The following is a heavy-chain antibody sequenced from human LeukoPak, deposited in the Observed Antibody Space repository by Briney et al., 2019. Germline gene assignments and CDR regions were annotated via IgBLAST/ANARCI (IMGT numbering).Heavy chain of an antibody. D-gene: IGHD6-19*01. Sequence: GASVKVSCKVSGYTLTELSMHWVRQAPGKGLEWMGGFDPEDGETIYAQKFQGRVTMTEDTSTDTAYMELSSLRSEDTAVYYCATDRGGYSSGWYTGRGAFDIWGQGTMVTVSS. J-gene: IGHJ3*02. CDR2: FDPEDGET. CDR3: ATDRGGYSSGWYTGRGAFDI. CDR1: GYTLTELS. V-gene: IGHV1-24*01.